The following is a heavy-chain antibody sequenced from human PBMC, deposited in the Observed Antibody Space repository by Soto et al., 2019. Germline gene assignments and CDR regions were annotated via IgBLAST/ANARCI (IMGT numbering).Heavy chain of an antibody. J-gene: IGHJ4*02. V-gene: IGHV2-5*02. Sequence: QITLKESGPTLVKPTQTLTLTCTFSGFSLSTNGVGVGWIRQPPGKALEWLALIYWDDSKEYSPSLRSRLTIPKDTSKNQVVLTMPNRDPVDTATYDWAHKGGGDRILDFWGQGTLVTVSS. CDR2: IYWDDSK. D-gene: IGHD3-10*01. CDR1: GFSLSTNGVG. CDR3: AHKGGGDRILDF.